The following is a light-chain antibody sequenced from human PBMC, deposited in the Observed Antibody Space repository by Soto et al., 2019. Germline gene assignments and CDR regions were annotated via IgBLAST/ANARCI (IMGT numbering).Light chain of an antibody. CDR2: GAS. J-gene: IGKJ2*01. V-gene: IGKV3D-20*02. Sequence: EIVLTQSPGTLSLSPGEIATLSFSASQSVSSSYLAWYQQKPGQAPRLLIYGASSRATGIPDRLSGSGFGTDFTLTISSLEPEDFAVYYCQQRSNWPRTFGQGTKVDIK. CDR1: QSVSSSY. CDR3: QQRSNWPRT.